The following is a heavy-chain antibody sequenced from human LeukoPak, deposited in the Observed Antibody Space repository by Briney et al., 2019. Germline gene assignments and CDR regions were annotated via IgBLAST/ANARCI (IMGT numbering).Heavy chain of an antibody. V-gene: IGHV1-69*13. CDR3: ASPDSSSDYFDY. D-gene: IGHD6-6*01. CDR1: GGTFSSYA. Sequence: SVKVSCKASGGTFSSYAISWVRQAPGQGLEWMGGIIPIFGTANYAQKFQGRVTITADESTSTAYMERSSLRSEDTAVYYCASPDSSSDYFDYWGQGTLVTVSS. J-gene: IGHJ4*02. CDR2: IIPIFGTA.